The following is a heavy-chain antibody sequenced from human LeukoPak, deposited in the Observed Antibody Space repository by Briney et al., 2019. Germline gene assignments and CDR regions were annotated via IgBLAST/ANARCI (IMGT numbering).Heavy chain of an antibody. Sequence: GRSLRLSCAAAGFTFTNNAMSWVRRAPGKGLDWVSAISGSGGSTYYADSVKGRFTISRDNSKNTLYLQMNSLRAEDTAVYYCVKEHYYDSSGYSDYWGQGTLVTVSS. CDR2: ISGSGGST. J-gene: IGHJ4*02. CDR3: VKEHYYDSSGYSDY. V-gene: IGHV3-23*01. CDR1: GFTFTNNA. D-gene: IGHD3-22*01.